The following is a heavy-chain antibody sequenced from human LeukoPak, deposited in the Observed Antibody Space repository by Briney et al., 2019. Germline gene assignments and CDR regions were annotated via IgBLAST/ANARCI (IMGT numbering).Heavy chain of an antibody. CDR3: ARDRGNSAIWFDP. CDR2: IIPIFGTA. D-gene: IGHD4-23*01. V-gene: IGHV1-69*05. J-gene: IGHJ5*02. Sequence: GSSVKVSCKASGGTFSSYAISWVRQAPGQGLEWMGGIIPIFGTANYAQKFQGRVTITTDESTSTAYMELNSLRSEDTAVYYCARDRGNSAIWFDPWGQGTLVTVSS. CDR1: GGTFSSYA.